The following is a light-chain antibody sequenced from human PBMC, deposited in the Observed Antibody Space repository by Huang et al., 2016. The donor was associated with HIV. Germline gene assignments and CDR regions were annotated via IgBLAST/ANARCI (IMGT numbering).Light chain of an antibody. V-gene: IGKV3-15*01. J-gene: IGKJ1*01. CDR3: QQHNSWPRT. CDR1: QSVGSH. CDR2: AAS. Sequence: EIVMTQSPATLSVSPGERANLSCRASQSVGSHLAWYQQRRGQSTRLLIYAASTRATGIPARFSGSGSGTEFTLTVSSLQSEDFAVYYCQQHNSWPRTFGQGTRV.